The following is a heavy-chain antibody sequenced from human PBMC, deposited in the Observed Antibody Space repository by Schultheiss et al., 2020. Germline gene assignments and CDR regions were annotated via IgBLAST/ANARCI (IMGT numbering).Heavy chain of an antibody. CDR2: ISGSGGST. V-gene: IGHV3-23*01. Sequence: GGSLRLSCAASGFTFSNYAMSWVRQAPGKGLEWVSVISGSGGSTYYADSVKGRFTISRDNSKNTYLQMNSLRAEDTAVYYCARDRMPYYYGMDVWGQGTTVNGSS. J-gene: IGHJ6*02. D-gene: IGHD2-2*01. CDR3: ARDRMPYYYGMDV. CDR1: GFTFSNYA.